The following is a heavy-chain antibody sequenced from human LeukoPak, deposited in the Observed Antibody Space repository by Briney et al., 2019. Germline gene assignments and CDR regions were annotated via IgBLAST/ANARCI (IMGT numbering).Heavy chain of an antibody. CDR3: ARGGYSSSFRGFDP. Sequence: ASVTVSCKASGYTFTSYDINWVRQAPGQGLEWMGWMNPNSGNTGYAQKFQGRVTITRNTSISTAYMELSSLRSEDTAVYYCARGGYSSSFRGFDPWGQGTLVTVSS. V-gene: IGHV1-8*03. CDR1: GYTFTSYD. CDR2: MNPNSGNT. D-gene: IGHD6-13*01. J-gene: IGHJ5*02.